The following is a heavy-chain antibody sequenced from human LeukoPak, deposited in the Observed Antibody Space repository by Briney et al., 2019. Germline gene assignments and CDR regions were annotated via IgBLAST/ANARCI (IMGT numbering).Heavy chain of an antibody. CDR3: ARVWHIGYIATSGPFDY. Sequence: SETLSLTCTVSGGSISSSSYYWAWIRQPPGKGLEWIGSIYYSGSTYYNPSLKSRVSMSVDTSKNQFSLRLKSLTAADTAVYFCARVWHIGYIATSGPFDYWGQGTLVTVSS. J-gene: IGHJ4*02. CDR2: IYYSGST. V-gene: IGHV4-39*07. D-gene: IGHD6-13*01. CDR1: GGSISSSSYY.